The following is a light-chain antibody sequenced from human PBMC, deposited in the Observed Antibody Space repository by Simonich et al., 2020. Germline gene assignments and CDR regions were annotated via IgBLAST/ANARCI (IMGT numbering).Light chain of an antibody. CDR3: STWDYSISVAV. J-gene: IGLJ7*01. CDR1: SNNVVSYA. V-gene: IGLV1-36*01. CDR2: GS. Sequence: QSALTQDASVSGTVGQKVTLSCTGNSNNVVSYAVGCDQQISHDAPKTVMFGSSMPTGIPDRFSGSKSGTTASLTISGLQPEDEADYYCSTWDYSISVAVFGGGTQLTVL.